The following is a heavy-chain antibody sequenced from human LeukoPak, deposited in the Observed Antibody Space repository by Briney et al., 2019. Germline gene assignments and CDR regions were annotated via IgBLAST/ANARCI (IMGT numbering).Heavy chain of an antibody. Sequence: GGSLRLSCAASGFTFSIYAMSCVRQPRGKGLEWVSAISGSGGSTYYADSVKGRLTISRDNSKNTLYMQMNSLRAEDTAVYYCGKDLSGSPNDAFDIWGQGTMVTVSS. CDR3: GKDLSGSPNDAFDI. CDR1: GFTFSIYA. V-gene: IGHV3-23*01. J-gene: IGHJ3*02. D-gene: IGHD1-26*01. CDR2: ISGSGGST.